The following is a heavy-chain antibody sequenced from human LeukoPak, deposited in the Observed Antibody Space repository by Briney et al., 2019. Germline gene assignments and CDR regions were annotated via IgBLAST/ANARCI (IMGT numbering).Heavy chain of an antibody. CDR3: ARVPNPRNTYGYNDK. CDR1: GYAFIHHG. J-gene: IGHJ4*02. D-gene: IGHD5-18*01. V-gene: IGHV1-18*04. CDR2: ISGYNGHT. Sequence: AAVKVSCTASGYAFIHHGVNWVRQAPGQGLEWMGWISGYNGHTSYAQKFQGRVMVTTDRSTNTAYLELRSLRSDDTAVYYCARVPNPRNTYGYNDKWGQGTLVTVSS.